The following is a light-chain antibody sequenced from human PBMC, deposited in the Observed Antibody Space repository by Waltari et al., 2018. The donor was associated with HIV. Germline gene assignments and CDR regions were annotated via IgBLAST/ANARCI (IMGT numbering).Light chain of an antibody. Sequence: DIVMTQSPNSLAVSPGERATIHCRSSRTILYSSENRDCLAWYQQKPGQSPKVLIYWASTRASGVPDRFSGSGSGTNFSLTISALQSDDVALYYCQQYYTPGPTFGGGTKVEIK. CDR3: QQYYTPGPT. J-gene: IGKJ4*01. CDR2: WAS. V-gene: IGKV4-1*01. CDR1: RTILYSSENRDC.